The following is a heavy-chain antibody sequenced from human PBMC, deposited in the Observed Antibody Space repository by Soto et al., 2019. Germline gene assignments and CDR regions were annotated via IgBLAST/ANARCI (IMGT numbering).Heavy chain of an antibody. CDR2: IYYSGST. V-gene: IGHV4-31*03. D-gene: IGHD3-3*01. J-gene: IGHJ6*02. Sequence: SETLSLTCTVSGGSISSGCYYWSWIRQHPGKGLEWIGYIYYSGSTYYNPSLKSRVTISVDTSKNQFSLKLSSVTAADTAVYYCAREAYFWAGYYYYGMDVWGQGTTVTVSS. CDR1: GGSISSGCYY. CDR3: AREAYFWAGYYYYGMDV.